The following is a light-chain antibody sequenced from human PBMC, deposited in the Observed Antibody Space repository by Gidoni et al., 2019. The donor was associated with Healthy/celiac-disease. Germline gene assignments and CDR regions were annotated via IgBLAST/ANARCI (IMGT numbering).Light chain of an antibody. CDR3: QQYYSTPWT. J-gene: IGKJ1*01. CDR2: WAY. CDR1: QSVLYSSNNKNY. Sequence: DIVMTQSPDSLAVSLGERATINCKSSQSVLYSSNNKNYLAWYPQKPGQPPKLLIYWAYTRESGVPARFSGSGSGTDFTLTISSLQAEDVAVYYCQQYYSTPWTFGQGTKVEIK. V-gene: IGKV4-1*01.